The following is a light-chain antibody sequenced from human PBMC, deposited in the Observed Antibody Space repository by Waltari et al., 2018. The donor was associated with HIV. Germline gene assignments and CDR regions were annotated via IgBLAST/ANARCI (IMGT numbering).Light chain of an antibody. Sequence: QSALTQPRSVSGSLGQSVTISCTVISSDVGGYNYVSWYQQHPGKAPKLLIFDVTKRPSGGTDRFSGSKSGDTASLTISGLQSEDEADYYCCSYAGSYDFDVVFGGGTNLTVL. CDR3: CSYAGSYDFDVV. CDR2: DVT. V-gene: IGLV2-11*01. J-gene: IGLJ2*01. CDR1: SSDVGGYNY.